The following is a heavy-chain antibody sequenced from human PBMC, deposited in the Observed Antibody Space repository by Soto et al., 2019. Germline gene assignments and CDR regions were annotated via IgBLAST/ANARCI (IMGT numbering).Heavy chain of an antibody. CDR3: ARGVGCGDY. Sequence: ASVKVSCKASGYTLTNFYIHWVRQAPGQGLEWMGIINPNGGSTNYAHNFQGRVTITRDTSTSTVYMDLSSLRSEDTAVYYCARGVGCGDYCGRGTLVTASS. V-gene: IGHV1-46*03. D-gene: IGHD2-15*01. CDR1: GYTLTNFY. CDR2: INPNGGST. J-gene: IGHJ4*02.